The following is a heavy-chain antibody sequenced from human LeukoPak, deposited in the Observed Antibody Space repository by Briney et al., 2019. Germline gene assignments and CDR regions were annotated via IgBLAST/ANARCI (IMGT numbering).Heavy chain of an antibody. D-gene: IGHD6-13*01. Sequence: PGGSLRLSCAASGFTFSNFWMNWVRQAPGKGLEWVANIKQDGSVKHYVDSVKGRFTISRDNAMNSLYLQMNSLRAEDTAIYYCARSLPYGTTWYGRSDFWGQGTLVTVSS. CDR2: IKQDGSVK. J-gene: IGHJ4*02. V-gene: IGHV3-7*03. CDR1: GFTFSNFW. CDR3: ARSLPYGTTWYGRSDF.